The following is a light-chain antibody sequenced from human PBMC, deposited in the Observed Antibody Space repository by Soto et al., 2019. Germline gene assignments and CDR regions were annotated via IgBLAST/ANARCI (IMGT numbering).Light chain of an antibody. V-gene: IGLV1-44*01. CDR2: SNN. CDR3: AAWDDSLNGVV. CDR1: SSNIGSNT. J-gene: IGLJ2*01. Sequence: QSVLTQPPSASGTPGQRVTISCSGSSSNIGSNTVNWYQQLPGTAPKLLIHSNNQRPSGVPDRFSGSKSGTAASLAISGLQSEDESDYDCAAWDDSLNGVVFGGGTKVTVL.